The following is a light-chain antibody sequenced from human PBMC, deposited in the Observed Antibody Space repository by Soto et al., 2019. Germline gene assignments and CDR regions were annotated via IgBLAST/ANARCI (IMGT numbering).Light chain of an antibody. V-gene: IGLV1-47*01. Sequence: QSALTQPPSASGTPGQRVTISCSGSSSNVGSNYVSWYQHLPGTAPKLLIYRNNQRPSGVPDRFSASKSGTSASLAISGLRSEDEADYYCAAWDDSLSGVVFGGGTQLTVL. CDR3: AAWDDSLSGVV. CDR2: RNN. J-gene: IGLJ2*01. CDR1: SSNVGSNY.